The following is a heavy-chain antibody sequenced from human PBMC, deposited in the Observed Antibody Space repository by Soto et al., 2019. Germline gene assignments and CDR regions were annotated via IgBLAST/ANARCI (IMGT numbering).Heavy chain of an antibody. CDR2: INHSGST. CDR3: ASTTAVPHTLRSRYFFDY. CDR1: GGSFSGYY. D-gene: IGHD4-17*01. V-gene: IGHV4-34*01. Sequence: SETLSLTCAVYGGSFSGYYWSWIRRPPGKGLEWIGEINHSGSTNYNPSLKSRVTISVDTSKNQFSLKLSSVTAADTALYYCASTTAVPHTLRSRYFFDYWGQGTLVTVSS. J-gene: IGHJ4*02.